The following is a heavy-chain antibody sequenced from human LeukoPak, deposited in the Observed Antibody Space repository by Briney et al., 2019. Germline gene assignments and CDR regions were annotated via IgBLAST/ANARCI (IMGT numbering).Heavy chain of an antibody. V-gene: IGHV1-2*02. J-gene: IGHJ3*02. CDR3: ARESPRSGYYYGDDAFDI. CDR2: MNPNSGGT. D-gene: IGHD3-22*01. Sequence: ASVTVSCKASGYTFTDYSMHWVRQAPGQGLEWMGWMNPNSGGTNHAQTFQGRVTMTRDTSISTAYMELTSLRSDDTAVYYCARESPRSGYYYGDDAFDIWGQGTMVTVSS. CDR1: GYTFTDYS.